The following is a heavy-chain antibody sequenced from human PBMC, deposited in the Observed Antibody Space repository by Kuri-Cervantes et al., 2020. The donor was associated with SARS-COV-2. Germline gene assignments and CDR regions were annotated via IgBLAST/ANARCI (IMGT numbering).Heavy chain of an antibody. V-gene: IGHV3-23*01. CDR2: ISGSGGST. CDR1: GFTFSSYA. J-gene: IGHJ4*02. D-gene: IGHD3-16*01. CDR3: AREGDLTGLFDY. Sequence: GESLKISCAASGFTFSSYAMSWVRQAPGKGLEWVSAISGSGGSTYYADSVKGRFTISRDNSENTLYLQMNSLRAEDTAVYYCAREGDLTGLFDYWGQGTLVTVSS.